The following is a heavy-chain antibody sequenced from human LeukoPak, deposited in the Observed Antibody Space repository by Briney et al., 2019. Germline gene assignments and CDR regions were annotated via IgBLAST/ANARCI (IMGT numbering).Heavy chain of an antibody. D-gene: IGHD3-3*02. CDR3: ATKVPRTSHFSH. Sequence: GGSLRLSCAASGFTFSSYTMNWVRQAPGKGLEWVSYISSSSSTIYYADSVKGRFTISRDNAKNSLYLQMSSLRADDTAVYYCATKVPRTSHFSHWGQGILVTVSS. V-gene: IGHV3-48*04. CDR2: ISSSSSTI. CDR1: GFTFSSYT. J-gene: IGHJ4*02.